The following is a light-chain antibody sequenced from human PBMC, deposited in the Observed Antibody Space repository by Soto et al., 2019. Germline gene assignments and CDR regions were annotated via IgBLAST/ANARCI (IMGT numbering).Light chain of an antibody. V-gene: IGLV2-23*01. J-gene: IGLJ3*02. CDR2: ESS. CDR1: SGDVGTYNL. Sequence: QSALTQPASVSGSPGQSITISCTGTSGDVGTYNLVSWYQQHPGKAPQLMIYESSKRPSGVSNRFSGSRSGNTASLTISGLPAEDEADYYCCSFAHRSTVVFGGGTKVTVL. CDR3: CSFAHRSTVV.